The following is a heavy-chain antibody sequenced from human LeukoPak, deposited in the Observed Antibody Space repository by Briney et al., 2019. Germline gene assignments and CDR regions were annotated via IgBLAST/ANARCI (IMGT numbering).Heavy chain of an antibody. J-gene: IGHJ4*02. CDR3: ATLGGLYYESHGYPDFDH. CDR1: GGSLSPYY. Sequence: PSETLSLTCSVSGGSLSPYYWSWIRQPPGGGLEWLGEINQSGSTNYNPSLKSRVTISVEKFKNQFSLEVTSVTAADTAIYYCATLGGLYYESHGYPDFDHWGQGTLVTVSS. D-gene: IGHD3-22*01. CDR2: INQSGST. V-gene: IGHV4-34*01.